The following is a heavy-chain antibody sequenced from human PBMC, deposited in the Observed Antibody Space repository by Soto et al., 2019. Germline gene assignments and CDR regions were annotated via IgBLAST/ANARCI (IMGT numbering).Heavy chain of an antibody. D-gene: IGHD2-2*01. J-gene: IGHJ4*02. CDR3: VNSPVSFPSDY. Sequence: SGPTLVNPTQTLTLTCTFSGFSLSNFGMGVGWIRQPPGKALEWLALIYWNDDKRYSPSLNSRLTIAKDTSKNLVVLTMTNVDPVDAATYYWVNSPVSFPSDYWGQATLVTVSS. CDR2: IYWNDDK. CDR1: GFSLSNFGMG. V-gene: IGHV2-5*01.